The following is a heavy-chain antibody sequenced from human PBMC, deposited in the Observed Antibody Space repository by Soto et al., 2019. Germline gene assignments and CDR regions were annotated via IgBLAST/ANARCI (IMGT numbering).Heavy chain of an antibody. CDR1: GGSFSGYY. CDR2: INHSGSN. D-gene: IGHD3-3*01. J-gene: IGHJ6*02. Sequence: SETLSLSCAVYGGSFSGYYWSWSRQPPGKGLEWIGEINHSGSNNYNPSLKSRVTISVDTSKNQFPLKLSSVTAADTAVYYCARGRAEIPIFGVVTPADYGMDVWGQGLTVSVSS. CDR3: ARGRAEIPIFGVVTPADYGMDV. V-gene: IGHV4-34*01.